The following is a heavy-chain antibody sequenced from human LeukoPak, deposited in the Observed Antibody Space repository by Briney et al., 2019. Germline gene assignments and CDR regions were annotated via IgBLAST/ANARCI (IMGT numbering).Heavy chain of an antibody. V-gene: IGHV3-23*01. Sequence: PGGSLRLSCAASGFTFTNYWMSWVRQAPGKGLEWVSIVSISGDTYYADSVKGRFTISRDNSKNTLYLQMDSLRAEDTAIYYCARKSSGYFPFDYWGQGTLVTVSS. J-gene: IGHJ4*02. CDR1: GFTFTNYW. D-gene: IGHD3-22*01. CDR2: VSISGDT. CDR3: ARKSSGYFPFDY.